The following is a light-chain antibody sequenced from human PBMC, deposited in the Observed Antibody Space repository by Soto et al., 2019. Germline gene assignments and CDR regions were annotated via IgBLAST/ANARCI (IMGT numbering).Light chain of an antibody. Sequence: DIRMTQSPSTLSAFVGDRVTITCRASQSISLSLAWYQQKPGKAPDLLISDASNLERGVPSRFSGGGSGTEFTLTISSLQPDDFATYYCQQYNSYWTFGPGTKV. J-gene: IGKJ1*01. CDR1: QSISLS. V-gene: IGKV1-5*01. CDR3: QQYNSYWT. CDR2: DAS.